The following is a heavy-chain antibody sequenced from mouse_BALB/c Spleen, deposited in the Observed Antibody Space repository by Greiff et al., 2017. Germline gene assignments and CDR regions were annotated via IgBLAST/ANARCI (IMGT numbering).Heavy chain of an antibody. CDR3: ARAYGSSWYFDV. CDR1: GFTFSDFY. V-gene: IGHV7-1*02. J-gene: IGHJ1*01. CDR2: SRNKANDYTT. D-gene: IGHD1-1*01. Sequence: EVQVVESGGGLVQPGGSLRLSCATSGFTFSDFYMEWVRQPPGKRLEWIAASRNKANDYTTEYSASVKGRFIVSRDTSQSILYLQMNALRAEDTAIYYCARAYGSSWYFDVWGAGTTVTVSS.